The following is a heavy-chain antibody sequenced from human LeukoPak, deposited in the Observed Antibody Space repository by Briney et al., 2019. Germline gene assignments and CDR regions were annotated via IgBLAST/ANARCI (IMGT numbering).Heavy chain of an antibody. CDR3: ASTLSEVEDSSGYDAFDI. Sequence: GSLRLSCAASGLTFSSHWMHWVRQAPGKGLVWVSRITNDGSSTTYADSVKGRFTISRDNAKNMLYLQVNSLRAEDTAVYYCASTLSEVEDSSGYDAFDIWGQGTMVTVSS. D-gene: IGHD3-22*01. CDR1: GLTFSSHW. V-gene: IGHV3-74*01. CDR2: ITNDGSST. J-gene: IGHJ3*02.